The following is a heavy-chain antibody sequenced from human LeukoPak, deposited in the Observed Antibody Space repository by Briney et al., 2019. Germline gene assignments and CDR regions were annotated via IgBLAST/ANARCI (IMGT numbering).Heavy chain of an antibody. CDR3: ARGIVIPAAIRGYYYYYGMDV. V-gene: IGHV3-30-3*01. J-gene: IGHJ6*02. CDR1: GFTFSSYA. D-gene: IGHD2-2*01. CDR2: ILFDATNN. Sequence: GRSLRLSCAASGFTFSSYAIHWVRQAPGKGLEWVAVILFDATNNYYADSVKGRFTISGDISKNTLFLQMDSLGAEDTAVYYCARGIVIPAAIRGYYYYYGMDVWGQGTTVTVSS.